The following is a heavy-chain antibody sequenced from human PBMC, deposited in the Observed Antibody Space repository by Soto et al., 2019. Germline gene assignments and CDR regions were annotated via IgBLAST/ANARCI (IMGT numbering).Heavy chain of an antibody. CDR2: ISSSSSYI. V-gene: IGHV3-21*01. D-gene: IGHD5-12*01. Sequence: PGGSLRLSCAASGFTFSSYSMNWVLQAPWKGLEWVSSISSSSSYIYYADSVKGRFTISRDNAKNSLYLQMNSLRAEDTAVYYCARDPSGYDHIHAFDIWGQGTMVTVSS. CDR1: GFTFSSYS. CDR3: ARDPSGYDHIHAFDI. J-gene: IGHJ3*02.